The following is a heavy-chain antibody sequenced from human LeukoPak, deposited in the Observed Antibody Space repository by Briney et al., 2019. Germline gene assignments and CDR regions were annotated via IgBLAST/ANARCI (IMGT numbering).Heavy chain of an antibody. CDR2: ISSSGSTI. D-gene: IGHD4-11*01. Sequence: PGGSLRLSCAASGFTFSDYYMSWIRQAPGKGLEWVSYISSSGSTIYYADSVKGRFTISRDNAKNSLYLQMNSLRAEDTAVYYRARDPVTVTTFFDYWGQGTLVTVSS. V-gene: IGHV3-11*04. CDR3: ARDPVTVTTFFDY. J-gene: IGHJ4*02. CDR1: GFTFSDYY.